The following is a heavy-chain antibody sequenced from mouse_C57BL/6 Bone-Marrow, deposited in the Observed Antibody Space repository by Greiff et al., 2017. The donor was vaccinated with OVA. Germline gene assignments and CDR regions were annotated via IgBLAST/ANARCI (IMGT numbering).Heavy chain of an antibody. CDR1: GFNIKNTY. J-gene: IGHJ3*01. Sequence: VQLQQSVAELVRPGASVKLSCTASGFNIKNTYMPWVKQRPEPGLEWIGRIDPANGNTKYAPKFQGKATITADTSSNTAYLQLSSLTSEDTAIYYCARRPAQAPWFAYWGQGTLVTVSA. D-gene: IGHD3-2*02. CDR3: ARRPAQAPWFAY. V-gene: IGHV14-3*01. CDR2: IDPANGNT.